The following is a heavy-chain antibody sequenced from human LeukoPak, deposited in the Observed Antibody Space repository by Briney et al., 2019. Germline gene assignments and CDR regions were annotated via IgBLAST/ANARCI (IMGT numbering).Heavy chain of an antibody. Sequence: GESLKICCKGSGYSFTSYWIGWVRQMPGKGLGWMGIIYPGDSDTRYSPSFQGQVTISADKSISTAYLQWSSLKASDTAMYYCARPYYDSSGYETLPDYWGQGTLVTVSS. D-gene: IGHD3-22*01. J-gene: IGHJ4*02. CDR1: GYSFTSYW. CDR2: IYPGDSDT. V-gene: IGHV5-51*01. CDR3: ARPYYDSSGYETLPDY.